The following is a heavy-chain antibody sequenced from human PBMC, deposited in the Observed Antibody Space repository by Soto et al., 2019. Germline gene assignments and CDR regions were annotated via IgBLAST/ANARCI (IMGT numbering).Heavy chain of an antibody. V-gene: IGHV3-30*18. J-gene: IGHJ4*02. Sequence: PGGSLRLSCAASGFTYSNYGISWVRQAPGEGLKWVAGICYDGSKTYYADSVKGRFTISRDNSKNTLYLQMNSLRAEDTAIYYCVKADSSGWHGFDSWGQGTLVTVSS. CDR2: ICYDGSKT. CDR1: GFTYSNYG. D-gene: IGHD6-25*01. CDR3: VKADSSGWHGFDS.